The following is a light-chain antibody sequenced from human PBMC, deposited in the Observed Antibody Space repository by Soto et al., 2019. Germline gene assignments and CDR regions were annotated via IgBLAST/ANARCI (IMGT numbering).Light chain of an antibody. Sequence: DIVMTQSPDSLAVSLGERATINCKSSQSVLYSSNSKNCLAWYQQKPGQPPKLLIYWASTRKSGVPDRFSGSGSQTDFTLTISSLQAEDVAVYYCQQYYSSPVAFGQGTKLEI. J-gene: IGKJ2*01. CDR2: WAS. V-gene: IGKV4-1*01. CDR3: QQYYSSPVA. CDR1: QSVLYSSNSKNC.